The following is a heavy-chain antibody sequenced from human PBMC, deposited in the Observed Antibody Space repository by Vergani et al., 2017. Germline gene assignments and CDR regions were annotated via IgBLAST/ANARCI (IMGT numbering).Heavy chain of an antibody. V-gene: IGHV3-11*04. CDR2: ISSSGSTI. CDR3: ARMGLGGRVVATPAPWAFDI. CDR1: GFTFSDYY. Sequence: QVQLVESGGGLVKPGGSLRLSCAASGFTFSDYYMSWIRQAPGKGLEWVSYISSSGSTIYYADSVKGRFTISRDNAKNSLYLQMNSLRAEDTAVYYCARMGLGGRVVATPAPWAFDIWGQGTMVTVSS. J-gene: IGHJ3*02. D-gene: IGHD5-12*01.